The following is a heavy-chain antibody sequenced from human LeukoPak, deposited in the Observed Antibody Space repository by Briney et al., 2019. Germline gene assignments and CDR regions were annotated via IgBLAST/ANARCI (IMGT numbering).Heavy chain of an antibody. CDR2: IKSKTDGWTT. CDR1: GFTFSNAW. Sequence: PGGSLRLSCAASGFTFSNAWMSWVRQAPGKGLEWVGRIKSKTDGWTTDYAAPVKGRFTISRDDSKNTLCLQMNSLKTEDTAVYYCTTGMPLARGTWGQGTLVTVSS. D-gene: IGHD3-16*01. J-gene: IGHJ5*02. V-gene: IGHV3-15*01. CDR3: TTGMPLARGT.